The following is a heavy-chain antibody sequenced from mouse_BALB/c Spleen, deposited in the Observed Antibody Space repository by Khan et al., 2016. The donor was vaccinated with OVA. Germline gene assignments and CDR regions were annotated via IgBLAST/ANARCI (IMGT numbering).Heavy chain of an antibody. Sequence: EVELVESGPGLVKPSQSLSLTCTVTGYSITSGYGWNWIRQFPGNKLEWMGYIRYSGSTNYNPYLKSRISITRDTSKNQFFLQLNSVTTEDTATEYCAKTARIKYWGQGTTLTVSS. D-gene: IGHD1-2*01. CDR1: GYSITSGYG. J-gene: IGHJ2*01. CDR2: IRYSGST. V-gene: IGHV3-1*02. CDR3: AKTARIKY.